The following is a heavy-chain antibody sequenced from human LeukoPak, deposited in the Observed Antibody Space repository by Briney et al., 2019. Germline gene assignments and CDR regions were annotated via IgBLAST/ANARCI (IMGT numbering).Heavy chain of an antibody. CDR2: INPNSGGT. Sequence: ASVKVSFKASGYSFTPFYIHWVRQAPGQGLEWMGWINPNSGGTNYAQKFQGRVTMTRDTSISTAYMELSRLRSDDTAVYYCARDDDYGGNPTLGYWGQGTLVTVSS. D-gene: IGHD4-23*01. V-gene: IGHV1-2*02. CDR3: ARDDDYGGNPTLGY. J-gene: IGHJ4*02. CDR1: GYSFTPFY.